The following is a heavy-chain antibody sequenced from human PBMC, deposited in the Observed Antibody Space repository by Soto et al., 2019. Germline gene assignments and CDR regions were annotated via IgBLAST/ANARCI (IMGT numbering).Heavy chain of an antibody. V-gene: IGHV3-30*03. J-gene: IGHJ6*02. CDR2: ISYDGSNK. Sequence: QPGGSLRLSCAASGFTFSSYGMHWVRQAPGKGLEWVAVISYDGSNKYYADSVKGRFTISRDNSKNTLYLQMNSLRAEDTAVYYCARSKDGGVSYNWNYAYYYYYGMDVWGQGTTVTVSS. D-gene: IGHD1-7*01. CDR3: ARSKDGGVSYNWNYAYYYYYGMDV. CDR1: GFTFSSYG.